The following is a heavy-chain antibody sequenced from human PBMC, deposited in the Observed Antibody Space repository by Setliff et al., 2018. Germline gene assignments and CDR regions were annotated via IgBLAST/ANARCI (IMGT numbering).Heavy chain of an antibody. D-gene: IGHD1-26*01. J-gene: IGHJ5*01. CDR2: MYYSGSN. CDR1: GDSINRSGYY. Sequence: SETLSLTCNVSGDSINRSGYYWGWIRQPPGKGLEWIGSMYYSGSNGYNPSLKSRVTISLDTSKNQFSLRLTSVTAADTAVYYCARSYHLVLTNWFDAWGHGTLVTVSS. V-gene: IGHV4-39*07. CDR3: ARSYHLVLTNWFDA.